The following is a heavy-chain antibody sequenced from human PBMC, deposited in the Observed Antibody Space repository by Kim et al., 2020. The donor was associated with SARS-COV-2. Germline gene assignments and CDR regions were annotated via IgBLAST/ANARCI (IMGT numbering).Heavy chain of an antibody. CDR1: GFTFSNAW. V-gene: IGHV3-15*01. CDR2: IKSKTDGGTT. Sequence: GGSLRLSCAASGFTFSNAWMSWVRQAPGKGLEWVGRIKSKTDGGTTDYAAPVKGRFTISRDDSKNTLYLQMNSLKTEDTAVYYCTTDPRGWSVDDWNWFDPWGQGTLVTVSS. J-gene: IGHJ5*02. D-gene: IGHD6-19*01. CDR3: TTDPRGWSVDDWNWFDP.